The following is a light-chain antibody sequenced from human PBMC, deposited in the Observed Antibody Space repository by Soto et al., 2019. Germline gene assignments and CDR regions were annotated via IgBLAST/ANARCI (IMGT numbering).Light chain of an antibody. Sequence: DIQMTQSPSTLSASVGDRVTITCRASQSISTWLAWYQQKPGKAPKVLIYKASSLESGVPSRFSGSGSGTEFTLTISCLQPDDFATDYCQQYNSYRTFGQGTKVEIK. CDR2: KAS. CDR1: QSISTW. J-gene: IGKJ1*01. CDR3: QQYNSYRT. V-gene: IGKV1-5*03.